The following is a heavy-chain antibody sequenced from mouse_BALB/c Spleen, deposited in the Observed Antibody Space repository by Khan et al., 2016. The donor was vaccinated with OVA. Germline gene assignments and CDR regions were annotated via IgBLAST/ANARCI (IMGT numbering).Heavy chain of an antibody. CDR2: INPYNAGT. CDR1: GYTFTNYV. CDR3: AREASSWDFSFPY. D-gene: IGHD4-1*01. J-gene: IGHJ3*01. V-gene: IGHV1S136*01. Sequence: VQLKESGPELVEPGASVKMSCKASGYTFTNYVMHWVKQKPGQGLEWIGYINPYNAGTRYNEKFKDKATLTSDISSTTAYMELSSLTSEDSAVYYCAREASSWDFSFPYWGQGTLVTVSA.